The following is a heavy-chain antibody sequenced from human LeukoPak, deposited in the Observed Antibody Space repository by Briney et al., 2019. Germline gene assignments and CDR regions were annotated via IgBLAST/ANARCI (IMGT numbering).Heavy chain of an antibody. D-gene: IGHD3-3*01. CDR1: GFTFSSYS. CDR3: ARDSDFWSGYYFDY. V-gene: IGHV3-48*01. J-gene: IGHJ4*02. Sequence: GGSLRLSCAASGFTFSSYSMNWVRQAPGKGLEWVSYISSSSSTIYYADSVKGRFTISRDNAENSLYLQMDSLRAEDTAVYYCARDSDFWSGYYFDYWGQGTLVTVSS. CDR2: ISSSSSTI.